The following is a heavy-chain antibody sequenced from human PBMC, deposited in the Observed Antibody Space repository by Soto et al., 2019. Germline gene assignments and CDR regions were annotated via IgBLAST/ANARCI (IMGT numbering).Heavy chain of an antibody. V-gene: IGHV3-23*01. CDR1: GFTCSSKA. CDR3: ADVAVAHTSWYYDY. CDR2: ITYSGGST. J-gene: IGHJ4*02. D-gene: IGHD2-2*01. Sequence: GGSLTLSSAASGFTCSSKAMSWVRQAAGKGLEWVSTITYSGGSTYYADSVKGRFTVSRDNSKNTLFLQMDSLRAEDTAVYYCADVAVAHTSWYYDYWGQVTLVTVSP.